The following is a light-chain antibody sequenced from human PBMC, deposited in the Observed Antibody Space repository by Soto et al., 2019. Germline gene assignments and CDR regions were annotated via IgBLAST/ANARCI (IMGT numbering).Light chain of an antibody. CDR3: QQYYALPLT. CDR1: QSLLYTSNNENY. J-gene: IGKJ4*01. Sequence: IVMTQSPDSLAVSLGARATINCKSSQSLLYTSNNENYLAWYQQKPGQPPKLLISWASTRESGVPDRFSGSGSGTDFTLTITSLQAADVAVYFCQQYYALPLTFGGGTKVDI. V-gene: IGKV4-1*01. CDR2: WAS.